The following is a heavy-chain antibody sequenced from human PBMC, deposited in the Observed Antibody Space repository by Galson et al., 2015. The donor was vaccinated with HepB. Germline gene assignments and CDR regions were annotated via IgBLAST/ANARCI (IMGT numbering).Heavy chain of an antibody. J-gene: IGHJ4*02. CDR2: IYSGGST. D-gene: IGHD2-15*01. Sequence: SLRLSCAASGFTVSSNYMSWVRQAPGKGLEWVSVIYSGGSTYYADSVKGRFTISRDNSKNTLYLQMNSLRAEDTAVYYCARDIGGGWNYFDSWGQGTLVTVSS. CDR3: ARDIGGGWNYFDS. CDR1: GFTVSSNY. V-gene: IGHV3-66*01.